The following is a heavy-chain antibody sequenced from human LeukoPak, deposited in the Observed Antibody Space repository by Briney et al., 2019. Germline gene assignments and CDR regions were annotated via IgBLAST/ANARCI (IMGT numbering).Heavy chain of an antibody. CDR3: AREEVPEKIFDY. J-gene: IGHJ4*02. CDR1: GYTFTSYG. Sequence: ASVKVSCKASGYTFTSYGISWVRRAPGQGLEWMGWISAYNGNTNYAQKLQGRVTMTTDTSTSTAYMELRSLRSDDTAVYYCAREEVPEKIFDYWGQGTLVTVSS. V-gene: IGHV1-18*01. D-gene: IGHD1-1*01. CDR2: ISAYNGNT.